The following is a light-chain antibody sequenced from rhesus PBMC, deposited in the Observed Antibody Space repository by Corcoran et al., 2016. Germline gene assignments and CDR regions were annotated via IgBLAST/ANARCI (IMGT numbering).Light chain of an antibody. CDR1: QDINNW. Sequence: DIQMTQSPSSLSASVGDRVTITCRASQDINNWLAWYQQKPGKAPKLLIYRASNLETGVPSRFSGSGSGTDFYLTIRSLQPEDSATYYCQHHDNSPFTFGPGTKLDIK. CDR3: QHHDNSPFT. CDR2: RAS. J-gene: IGKJ3*01. V-gene: IGKV1-69*01.